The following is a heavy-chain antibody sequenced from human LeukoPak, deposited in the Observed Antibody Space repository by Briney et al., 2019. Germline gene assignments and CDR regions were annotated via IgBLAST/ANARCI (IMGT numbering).Heavy chain of an antibody. CDR1: GGSFSGYY. D-gene: IGHD6-13*01. J-gene: IGHJ4*02. CDR3: ARVRIAAADTNDY. CDR2: INHSGST. Sequence: KPSETLSLTCAVYGGSFSGYYWSWIRQPPGKGLEWIGEINHSGSTNYNPSLKSRVTISVDTSKNQFSLKLSSVTAADTAVYYCARVRIAAADTNDYWGQGTLVTVSS. V-gene: IGHV4-34*01.